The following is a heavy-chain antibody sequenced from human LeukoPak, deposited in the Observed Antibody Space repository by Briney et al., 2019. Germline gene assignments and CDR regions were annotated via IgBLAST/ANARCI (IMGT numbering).Heavy chain of an antibody. CDR1: GGSIRSSY. V-gene: IGHV4-59*01. Sequence: SETLSLTCTVSGGSIRSSYWSWIRQPPGKGLEWIGHIYYSGTTSGGTKYDPSLKSRVTISLDTSKNQFSLNMRSVTAADTAIYYCAGTPYGGYSHPPPFDYWGQGSLVTVSS. CDR2: IYYSGTTSGGT. CDR3: AGTPYGGYSHPPPFDY. D-gene: IGHD4-17*01. J-gene: IGHJ4*02.